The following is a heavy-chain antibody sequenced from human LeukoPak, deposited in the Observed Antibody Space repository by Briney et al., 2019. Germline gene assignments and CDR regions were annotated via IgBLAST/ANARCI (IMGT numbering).Heavy chain of an antibody. J-gene: IGHJ5*02. D-gene: IGHD6-13*01. CDR3: AKSPEQQLVWRGWFDP. CDR1: GGSTSSSSYY. Sequence: SETLSLTCTVSGGSTSSSSYYWGWIRQPPGKGLEWIGSIYYSGSTYYNPSLKSRLTISVDTSKNQFSLNLSSVTAADTAVYYCAKSPEQQLVWRGWFDPWGQGTLVTVSS. V-gene: IGHV4-39*07. CDR2: IYYSGST.